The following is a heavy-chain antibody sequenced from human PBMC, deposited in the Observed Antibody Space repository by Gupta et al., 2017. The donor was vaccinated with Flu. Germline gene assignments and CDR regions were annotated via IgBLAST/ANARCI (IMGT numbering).Heavy chain of an antibody. CDR1: GLSISTRGLR. D-gene: IGHD3-3*01. CDR3: ARSRYDFRGDYPAEPFDY. J-gene: IGHJ4*02. Sequence: QVTLKASGPALVKPTETLTLTCTFSGLSISTRGLRVSWIRQPPGKALEWLARIDWDDDKFYSSSLKTRLTISKDTSKNQVVLTMANMDPVDTATYYCARSRYDFRGDYPAEPFDYWGQGTRVTVSS. CDR2: IDWDDDK. V-gene: IGHV2-70*04.